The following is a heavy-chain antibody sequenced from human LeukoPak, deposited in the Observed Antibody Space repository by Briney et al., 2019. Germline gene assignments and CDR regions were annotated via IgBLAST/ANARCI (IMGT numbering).Heavy chain of an antibody. Sequence: KPSETLSLTCTVSGGSISSYYLSWIRQPAGKGLEWIGRIYTSGSTNYNPSLKSRVTISVDKSKNQFSLKLSSVTAADTAVYYCARDTPPGRGFFDYWGQGTLVTVSS. CDR2: IYTSGST. V-gene: IGHV4-4*07. J-gene: IGHJ4*02. CDR1: GGSISSYY. CDR3: ARDTPPGRGFFDY.